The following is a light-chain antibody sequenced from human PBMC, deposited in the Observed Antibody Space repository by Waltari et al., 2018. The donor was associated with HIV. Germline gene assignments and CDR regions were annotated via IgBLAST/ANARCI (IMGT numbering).Light chain of an antibody. Sequence: QSALTQSRSVSGSPGQSVTISCTGTSRDVGGYKYVSWYQQHPGKVPKLMIYDVNKRPSGVPDRFSGSKSANTASLTISGLQAEDEADYYCCSYAGSYTWVFGGGTKLTVL. CDR1: SRDVGGYKY. CDR2: DVN. V-gene: IGLV2-11*01. J-gene: IGLJ3*02. CDR3: CSYAGSYTWV.